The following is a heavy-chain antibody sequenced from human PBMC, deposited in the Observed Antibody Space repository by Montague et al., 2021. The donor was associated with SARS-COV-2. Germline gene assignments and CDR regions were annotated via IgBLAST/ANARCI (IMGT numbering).Heavy chain of an antibody. CDR1: GGSFSGHY. CDR3: ARGRIEVSMIVVVLTGASYSMEA. CDR2: INNSGST. D-gene: IGHD3-22*01. V-gene: IGHV4-34*01. Sequence: SETLSLTCAVYGGSFSGHYWSWIRQPPGKGLEWIGEINNSGSTNYNPSLKSRVTISVDTSKNQFSLKLHSVTAADTAVYYCARGRIEVSMIVVVLTGASYSMEAGGKGTTVTVS. J-gene: IGHJ6*03.